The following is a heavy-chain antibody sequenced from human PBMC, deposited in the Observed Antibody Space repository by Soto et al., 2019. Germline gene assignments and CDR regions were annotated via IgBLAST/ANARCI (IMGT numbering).Heavy chain of an antibody. Sequence: SETLSLTCTVSGGSISSFYWSWIRQPPGKRLEWIGFFHYNGSTKYNPSLKSRVTISVDTSKNQFSLNLSSVTAADTAVYYCALRGSSWSPFDYWGQGTLVTVSS. D-gene: IGHD6-13*01. CDR3: ALRGSSWSPFDY. CDR2: FHYNGST. V-gene: IGHV4-59*01. CDR1: GGSISSFY. J-gene: IGHJ4*02.